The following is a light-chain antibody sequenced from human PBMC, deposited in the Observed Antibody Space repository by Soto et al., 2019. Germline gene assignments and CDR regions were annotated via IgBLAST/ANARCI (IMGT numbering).Light chain of an antibody. Sequence: DIQMTHSPSSLSASVGDRVAITCRASQSITTYLNWYQQKPGEAPKLLIYAASSLQSGVPSRFSGSGSGTDFTLTINSLQPEDFATYFCQQTYSTPRTFGLGTRVEI. CDR1: QSITTY. V-gene: IGKV1-39*01. CDR3: QQTYSTPRT. CDR2: AAS. J-gene: IGKJ1*01.